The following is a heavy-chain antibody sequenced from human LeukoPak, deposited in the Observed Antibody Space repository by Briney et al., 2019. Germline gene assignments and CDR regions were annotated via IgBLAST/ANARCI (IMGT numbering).Heavy chain of an antibody. CDR3: ARGEDGATFLDY. V-gene: IGHV3-30*03. D-gene: IGHD1-26*01. CDR1: GFIFSSYG. Sequence: GGSLRLSCAASGFIFSSYGMHWVRQAPGKGLEWVAVISYDGSNKYYADSIKGRFTISRENSKNTMYLQMNSLRGEDTAVYYCARGEDGATFLDYWGQGELVTVSS. J-gene: IGHJ4*02. CDR2: ISYDGSNK.